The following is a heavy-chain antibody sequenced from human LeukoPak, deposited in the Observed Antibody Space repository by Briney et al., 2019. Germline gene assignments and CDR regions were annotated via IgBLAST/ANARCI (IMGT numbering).Heavy chain of an antibody. D-gene: IGHD1-1*01. J-gene: IGHJ6*02. V-gene: IGHV4-28*03. CDR1: DYSISSSNW. CDR2: IYYSGST. CDR3: ARDSGGSGMDV. Sequence: SETLSLTCTVSDYSISSSNWWGWIRQPPGKGLEWIGYIYYSGSTYYNPSLKSRVTMSVDTSKNQFSLKLSSVTAADTAVYYCARDSGGSGMDVWGQGTTVTVSS.